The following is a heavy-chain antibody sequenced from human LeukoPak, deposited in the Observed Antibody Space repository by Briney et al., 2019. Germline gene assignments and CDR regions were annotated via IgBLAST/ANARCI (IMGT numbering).Heavy chain of an antibody. J-gene: IGHJ4*02. D-gene: IGHD6-19*01. V-gene: IGHV3-23*01. Sequence: GGSLRLSCAASGFTFSTYAMSWVRQAPGKGLEWVSAIGGGVRTYHADSVKGRFTISRDNSKDTLFLQMNSLRAEDTAVYYCAKASRQGAVASPLDYWGQGTLVTVSS. CDR1: GFTFSTYA. CDR3: AKASRQGAVASPLDY. CDR2: IGGGVRT.